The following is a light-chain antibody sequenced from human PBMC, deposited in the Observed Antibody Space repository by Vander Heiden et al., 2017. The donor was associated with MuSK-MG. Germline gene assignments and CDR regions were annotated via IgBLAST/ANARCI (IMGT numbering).Light chain of an antibody. Sequence: IPMTQSPSSLSASVGDRVTITCQASQDINIFLNWYQQKPGIAPKLLIYDASNLETGVPLRFSGSGSGTDFTLTISILHPEDIATYYCQQDDTLPLTFGGGTTVEIK. CDR3: QQDDTLPLT. CDR2: DAS. J-gene: IGKJ4*01. V-gene: IGKV1-33*01. CDR1: QDINIF.